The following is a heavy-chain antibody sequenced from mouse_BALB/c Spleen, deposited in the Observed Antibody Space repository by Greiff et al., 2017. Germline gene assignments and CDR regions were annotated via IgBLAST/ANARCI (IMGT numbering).Heavy chain of an antibody. CDR2: INPSSGYT. CDR1: GYTFTSYT. V-gene: IGHV1-4*02. D-gene: IGHD2-4*01. J-gene: IGHJ4*01. CDR3: ARYDYYYAMDY. Sequence: VQLQQSAAELARPGASVKMSCKASGYTFTSYTMHWVKQRPGQGLEWIGYINPSSGYTEYNQKFKDKTTLTADKSSSTAYMQLSSLTSEDSAVYYCARYDYYYAMDYWGQGTSVTVSS.